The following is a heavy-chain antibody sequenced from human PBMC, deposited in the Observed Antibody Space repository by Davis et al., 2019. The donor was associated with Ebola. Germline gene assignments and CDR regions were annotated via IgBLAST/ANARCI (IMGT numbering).Heavy chain of an antibody. D-gene: IGHD6-19*01. Sequence: GESLKISCAASGFTFSSYGMHWVRQAPGKGLEWVAVIWYDGSNKYYADSVKGRFTISRDNSKNTLYLQMNSLRAEDTAVYYCAREQEWLAYWYFDLWGRGTLVTVSS. V-gene: IGHV3-33*01. CDR1: GFTFSSYG. CDR2: IWYDGSNK. J-gene: IGHJ2*01. CDR3: AREQEWLAYWYFDL.